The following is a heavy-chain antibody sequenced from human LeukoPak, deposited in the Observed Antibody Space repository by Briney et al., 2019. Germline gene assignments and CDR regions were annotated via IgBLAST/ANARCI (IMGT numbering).Heavy chain of an antibody. CDR1: GGTFSSYA. V-gene: IGHV1-69*04. D-gene: IGHD2-2*01. J-gene: IGHJ4*02. CDR2: IIPILGIA. CDR3: ARDEGRSSTSCLFDY. Sequence: GASVKVSCKASGGTFSSYAISWVRQAPGQGLEWMGRIIPILGIANYAQKFQGRVTITADKSTSTVYMELSSLRSEDTAVYYCARDEGRSSTSCLFDYWGQGTLVTVSS.